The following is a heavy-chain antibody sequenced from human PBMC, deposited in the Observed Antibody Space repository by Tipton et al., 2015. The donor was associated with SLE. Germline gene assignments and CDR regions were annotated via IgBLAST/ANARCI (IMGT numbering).Heavy chain of an antibody. D-gene: IGHD3-10*01. CDR1: GGSFSGYY. J-gene: IGHJ4*02. Sequence: LRLSCAVYGGSFSGYYWSWIRQPPGKGLEWIGEINHSGSTNYNTSLKSRVTISVDTSKNRFSLKLSSVTAADTAVYYCARGDGITMVQGQDYFDYWGQGTLVTVSS. CDR2: INHSGST. V-gene: IGHV4-34*01. CDR3: ARGDGITMVQGQDYFDY.